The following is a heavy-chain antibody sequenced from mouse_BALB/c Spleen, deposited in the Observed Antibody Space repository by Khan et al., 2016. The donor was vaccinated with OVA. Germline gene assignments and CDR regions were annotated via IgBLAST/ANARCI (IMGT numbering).Heavy chain of an antibody. CDR1: GYTFSNYW. CDR3: ARVKHCSRDSFEY. D-gene: IGHD1-1*01. J-gene: IGHJ2*01. CDR2: ILPGSGST. V-gene: IGHV1-9*01. Sequence: QVQLKESGAELMKPGASVKISCKATGYTFSNYWIEWVKQRPGHGLEWIGEILPGSGSTNYNERFKGKATFTSDTSSNTAYMQLSSLTSEDSAGYFCARVKHCSRDSFEYWGQGTILTVSS.